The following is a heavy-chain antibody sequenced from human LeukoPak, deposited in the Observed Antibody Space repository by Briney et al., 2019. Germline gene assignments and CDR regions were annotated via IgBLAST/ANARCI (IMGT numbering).Heavy chain of an antibody. D-gene: IGHD5-18*01. Sequence: SGGSLRLSCAASGFTFSTYWMHWVRQGPGKGLVWVSRINSDGSSTSYADSVKGRFTISRDNAKNTLYLQMNSLRVEDTAVYHCASDTVDTAVGIDYWGQGTLVTVSS. CDR1: GFTFSTYW. J-gene: IGHJ4*02. CDR2: INSDGSST. CDR3: ASDTVDTAVGIDY. V-gene: IGHV3-74*01.